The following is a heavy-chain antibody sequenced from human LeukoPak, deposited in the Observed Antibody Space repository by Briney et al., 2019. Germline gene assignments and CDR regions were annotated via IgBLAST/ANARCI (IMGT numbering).Heavy chain of an antibody. CDR2: IIPIFGTA. CDR3: ARGDNSDYPRDD. V-gene: IGHV1-69*01. D-gene: IGHD3-22*01. Sequence: GASVKVSCKASGGTFSSYAISWVRQAPGQGLEWMGGIIPIFGTANYAQKFQGRVTITADESTSTAYMELNSLRSEDTAVYYCARGDNSDYPRDDWGQGTLVTVSS. CDR1: GGTFSSYA. J-gene: IGHJ4*02.